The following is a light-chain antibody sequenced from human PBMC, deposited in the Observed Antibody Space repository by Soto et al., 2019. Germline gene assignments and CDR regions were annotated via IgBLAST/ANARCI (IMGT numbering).Light chain of an antibody. V-gene: IGLV2-23*01. J-gene: IGLJ3*02. CDR1: SSDVGSYNL. Sequence: QAVLTQPASVSGSPGQSITISCTGTSSDVGSYNLVSWYQQHPGKAPKLMIYEGSKRPSGVSNRFSGSKSGSTASLTISGLQAEDEADYYCCSYAGSRVFGGGTKVTVL. CDR2: EGS. CDR3: CSYAGSRV.